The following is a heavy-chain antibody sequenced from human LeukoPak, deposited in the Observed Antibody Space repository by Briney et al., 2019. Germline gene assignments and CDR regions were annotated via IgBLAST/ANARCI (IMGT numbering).Heavy chain of an antibody. Sequence: ASVKVSCKXSGYTFTGYYMHWVRQAPGQGLEWMGRINPNSGGTNYSQKFQGRVTMTRDTSISTAYMELSRLRSDDTAVYYCARPTRVGPGSNWFDPWGQGTLVTVSS. CDR2: INPNSGGT. J-gene: IGHJ5*02. V-gene: IGHV1-2*06. CDR1: GYTFTGYY. D-gene: IGHD3-10*01. CDR3: ARPTRVGPGSNWFDP.